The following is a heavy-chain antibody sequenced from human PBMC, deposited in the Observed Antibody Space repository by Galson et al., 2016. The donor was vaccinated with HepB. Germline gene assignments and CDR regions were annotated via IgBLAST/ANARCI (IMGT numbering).Heavy chain of an antibody. V-gene: IGHV4-59*01. J-gene: IGHJ4*02. D-gene: IGHD3-10*01. CDR3: ARVGYYGSGRAYYFDS. Sequence: GLEWIGYIYYTGSTNYNPSLKSRVTISVDTSKNQFTLKLRSATAADTAVYYCARVGYYGSGRAYYFDSLGQGRLVTVSS. CDR2: IYYTGST.